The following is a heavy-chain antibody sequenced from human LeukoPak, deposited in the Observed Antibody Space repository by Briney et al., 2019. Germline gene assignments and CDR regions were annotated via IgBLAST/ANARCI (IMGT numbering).Heavy chain of an antibody. Sequence: GGSLRLSCVASGFTFTNYGIHWVRQAPGKGLEWLAFIRSGTNREYCADSVKGRFTISRDNSKRSLYLQLRSLKFEDTAVYYCAKSRAPTADPDAFDIWGQGTVVTVSS. CDR1: GFTFTNYG. D-gene: IGHD2-2*01. CDR2: IRSGTNRE. V-gene: IGHV3-30*02. J-gene: IGHJ3*02. CDR3: AKSRAPTADPDAFDI.